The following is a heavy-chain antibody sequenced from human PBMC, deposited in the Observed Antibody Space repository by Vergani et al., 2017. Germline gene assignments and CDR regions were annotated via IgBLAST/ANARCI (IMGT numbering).Heavy chain of an antibody. V-gene: IGHV4-61*01. Sequence: QVQLQESGPGLVKPSETLSLTCTVSGASVNRANYYWSWIRQTPGTGLEWIGFIYHSGGTSYSPSLKSRVTISIVTSKNQFSLRLSSVTAADTAVYYCARLNGDYMRLSEYWGQGTLVAVSS. CDR3: ARLNGDYMRLSEY. CDR1: GASVNRANYY. D-gene: IGHD4-17*01. CDR2: IYHSGGT. J-gene: IGHJ4*02.